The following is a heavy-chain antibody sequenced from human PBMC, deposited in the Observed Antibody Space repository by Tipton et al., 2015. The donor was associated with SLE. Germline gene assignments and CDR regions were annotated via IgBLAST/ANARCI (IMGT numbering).Heavy chain of an antibody. CDR1: GGSISSYY. Sequence: TLSLTCTVSGGSISSYYWGWIRQPPGRGLEWIGSLYYTGSTYHNPSLKSRVTISVDTSKNQFSLKLSSVTAADTAVYYCARLGGSGFDYWGQGTLVTVSS. V-gene: IGHV4-39*01. CDR2: LYYTGST. D-gene: IGHD2-15*01. CDR3: ARLGGSGFDY. J-gene: IGHJ4*02.